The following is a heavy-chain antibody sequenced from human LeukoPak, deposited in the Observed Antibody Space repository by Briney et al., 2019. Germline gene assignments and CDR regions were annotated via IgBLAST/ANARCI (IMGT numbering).Heavy chain of an antibody. CDR1: GFTVGNAW. Sequence: GRSLRLSCAASGFTVGNAWMSWVRQAPRKGLECVGRIKSKTDGATTDYAAPVKCRFTISKDNSKNPLYMQMNSLKTEDTAVYYCTTVHYGGAFDIWGQGTMVTVSS. D-gene: IGHD3-10*01. CDR3: TTVHYGGAFDI. CDR2: IKSKTDGATT. J-gene: IGHJ3*02. V-gene: IGHV3-15*01.